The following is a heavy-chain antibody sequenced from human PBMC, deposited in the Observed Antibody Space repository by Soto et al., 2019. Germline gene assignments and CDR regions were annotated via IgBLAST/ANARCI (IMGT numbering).Heavy chain of an antibody. D-gene: IGHD1-26*01. Sequence: GASVKVSCKASGGTFSSFTISWVRQAPGQELGWMGGIIPIYGTANYAQKFQDRVTIIADESTRTAYMELSSLRSEDTAVYYCAKDRRADWESYYYYAMDVWGQGTTVTVSS. J-gene: IGHJ6*02. CDR1: GGTFSSFT. CDR3: AKDRRADWESYYYYAMDV. V-gene: IGHV1-69*13. CDR2: IIPIYGTA.